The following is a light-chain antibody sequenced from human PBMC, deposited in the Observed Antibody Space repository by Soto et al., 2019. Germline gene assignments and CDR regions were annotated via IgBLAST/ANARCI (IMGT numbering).Light chain of an antibody. J-gene: IGKJ5*01. CDR1: QSVGNY. Sequence: DIVLTQSPATLPLSPGQRATLSCRASQSVGNYLAWYQQQPGQAPRLLIYGASNRATGIPDRFSGSGSGTDFTLTISRLEPEDFAVFYCQQYGTSEIIFGQGTRLEIK. CDR2: GAS. CDR3: QQYGTSEII. V-gene: IGKV3-20*01.